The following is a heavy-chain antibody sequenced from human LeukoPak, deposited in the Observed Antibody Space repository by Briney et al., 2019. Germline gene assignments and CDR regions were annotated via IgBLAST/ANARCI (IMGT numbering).Heavy chain of an antibody. CDR1: GGTFSSYA. Sequence: GASVKVSCKASGGTFSSYAISWVRQAPGQGLEWMGWINPNSGGTNYAQKFQGRVTMTRDTSISTAYMELSRLRSDDTAVYYCARDSYGYYFDYWGQGTLVTVSS. J-gene: IGHJ4*02. D-gene: IGHD4-17*01. CDR2: INPNSGGT. V-gene: IGHV1-2*02. CDR3: ARDSYGYYFDY.